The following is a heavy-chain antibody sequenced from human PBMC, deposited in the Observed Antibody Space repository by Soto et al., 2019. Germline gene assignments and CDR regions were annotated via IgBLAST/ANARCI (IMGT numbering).Heavy chain of an antibody. D-gene: IGHD6-19*01. Sequence: PSETLSLTCTVSGGSISSYYWSWIRQPPGKGLEWIVYIYYSGSTNYNPSLKSRVTISVDTSKNQFSLKLSSVTAADTAVYYCARDSHGYSSGWYLQNYYYMDVWGKGTTVTVSS. CDR3: ARDSHGYSSGWYLQNYYYMDV. CDR2: IYYSGST. CDR1: GGSISSYY. J-gene: IGHJ6*03. V-gene: IGHV4-59*01.